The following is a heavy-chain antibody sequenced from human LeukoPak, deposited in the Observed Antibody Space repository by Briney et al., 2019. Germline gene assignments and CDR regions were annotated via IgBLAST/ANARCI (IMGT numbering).Heavy chain of an antibody. CDR3: ARDCIGCHGFDY. J-gene: IGHJ4*02. CDR2: VSAYADDT. CDR1: GYTFTNYG. D-gene: IGHD2-15*01. V-gene: IGHV1-18*01. Sequence: ASVKVSCKASGYTFTNYGISWVRQAPGQGLEWMGWVSAYADDTNYVQKFQGRITMTTDTSTSTAYVELRSLRPDDTAVYYCARDCIGCHGFDYWGQGTLVTVSS.